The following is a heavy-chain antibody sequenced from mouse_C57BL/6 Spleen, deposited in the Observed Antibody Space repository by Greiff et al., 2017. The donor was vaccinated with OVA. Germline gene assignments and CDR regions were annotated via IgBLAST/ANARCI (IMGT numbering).Heavy chain of an antibody. D-gene: IGHD2-1*01. CDR2: IYPGDGDT. V-gene: IGHV1-82*01. Sequence: QVQLKQSGPELVKPGASVKISCKASGYAFSSSWMNWVKQRPGKGLEWIGRIYPGDGDTNYNGKFKGKATLTADKSSSTAYMQLSSLTSEDSAVYFCARPLYYGNYVGFDYWGQGTTLTVSS. CDR1: GYAFSSSW. J-gene: IGHJ2*01. CDR3: ARPLYYGNYVGFDY.